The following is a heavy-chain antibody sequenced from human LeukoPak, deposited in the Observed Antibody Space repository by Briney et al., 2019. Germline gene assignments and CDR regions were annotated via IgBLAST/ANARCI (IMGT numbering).Heavy chain of an antibody. J-gene: IGHJ4*02. CDR3: AKTSMVRGVIISGDYFDY. Sequence: GGSLRLSCAASGFTFDDYAMHWVRQAPGKGLEWVSGISWNSGSIGYADSVKGRFTISRDNAKNSLYLQMNSLRAEDTALYYCAKTSMVRGVIISGDYFDYWGQGTLVTVSS. V-gene: IGHV3-9*01. D-gene: IGHD3-10*01. CDR2: ISWNSGSI. CDR1: GFTFDDYA.